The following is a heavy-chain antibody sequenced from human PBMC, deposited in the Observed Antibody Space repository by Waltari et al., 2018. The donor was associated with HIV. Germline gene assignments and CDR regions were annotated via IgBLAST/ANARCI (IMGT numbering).Heavy chain of an antibody. Sequence: QVQLQQWGAGLLKPSETLSLTCAVYGGSFSGYYWSWIRQPPGKGLEWIGEINHSGSPNYNPSLRSRVTISVDTSKNQFSLKLSSVTAADTAVYYCARSYNSSPKGVVLTYYYYYHGMDVWGQGTTVTVSS. CDR1: GGSFSGYY. J-gene: IGHJ6*02. CDR2: INHSGSP. V-gene: IGHV4-34*01. CDR3: ARSYNSSPKGVVLTYYYYYHGMDV. D-gene: IGHD6-6*01.